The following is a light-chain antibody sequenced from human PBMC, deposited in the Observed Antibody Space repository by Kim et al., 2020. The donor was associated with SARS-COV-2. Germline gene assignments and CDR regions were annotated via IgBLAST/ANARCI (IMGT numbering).Light chain of an antibody. CDR2: GAS. CDR3: QQYSSSPF. V-gene: IGKV3-20*01. J-gene: IGKJ4*01. Sequence: EIVLTQSPGTLSLSPGERATLSCRASQSVSSSYLAWYQQKPGQAPRLLIYGASSRATGIPDRFSGSGSGTDFTLTISRLEPEDFAVYYCQQYSSSPFFGGGTKVDIK. CDR1: QSVSSSY.